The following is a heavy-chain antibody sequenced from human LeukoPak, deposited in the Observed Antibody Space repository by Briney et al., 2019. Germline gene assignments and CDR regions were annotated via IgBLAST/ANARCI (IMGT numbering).Heavy chain of an antibody. CDR3: ARHYDSNSYGPGY. D-gene: IGHD3-22*01. CDR2: ISSSSSYI. Sequence: RGSLRLSCAASGFTFSSYWMTWVRQAPGKGLEWVSSISSSSSYIYYADSVKGRFTTSRDNAKNSLYLQMNSLRAEDTAVYYCARHYDSNSYGPGYWGQGTLVTVSS. CDR1: GFTFSSYW. V-gene: IGHV3-21*01. J-gene: IGHJ4*02.